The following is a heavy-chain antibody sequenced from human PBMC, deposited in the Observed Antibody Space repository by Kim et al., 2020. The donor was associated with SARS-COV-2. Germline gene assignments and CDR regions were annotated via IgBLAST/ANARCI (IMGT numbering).Heavy chain of an antibody. CDR3: ARLRGGYSSSSEVYYFDY. CDR1: GGSISSYY. D-gene: IGHD6-6*01. J-gene: IGHJ4*02. Sequence: SETLSLTCTVSGGSISSYYWSWIRQPPGKGLEWIGYIYYSGSTNYNPSLKSRVTISVDTSKNQFSLKLSSVTAADTAVYYCARLRGGYSSSSEVYYFDYWGQGTLVTVSS. V-gene: IGHV4-59*01. CDR2: IYYSGST.